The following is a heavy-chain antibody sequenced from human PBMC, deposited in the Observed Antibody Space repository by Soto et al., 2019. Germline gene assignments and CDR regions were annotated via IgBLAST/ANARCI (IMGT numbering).Heavy chain of an antibody. CDR3: ARKDYPVDY. CDR2: ISAYNGNT. D-gene: IGHD3-16*01. J-gene: IGHJ4*02. Sequence: QVQLVQSGAEVKKPGASVKVSCKASGYTFTSYVSWVRQAPGQGLEWMGWISAYNGNTNYAQKLQGRVTMTTDTSTSTAYMELRSLRSDDTAVYYCARKDYPVDYWGQETLVTVSS. CDR1: GYTFTSYV. V-gene: IGHV1-18*01.